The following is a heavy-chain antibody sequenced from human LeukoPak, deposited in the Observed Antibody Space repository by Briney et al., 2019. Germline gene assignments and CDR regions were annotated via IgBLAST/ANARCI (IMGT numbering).Heavy chain of an antibody. D-gene: IGHD3-10*01. CDR2: IFGAGKNTT. J-gene: IGHJ4*02. Sequence: PGGSLRLSCGASGFTFSNYAMNWVRQAPGKGLEWVSIIFGAGKNTTYYADSVKGRFTVSRDNSKNTLYLQMTSLRPEDTAIYYCAKRNTMVRGGPCFDYWGRGILVTVSS. CDR3: AKRNTMVRGGPCFDY. CDR1: GFTFSNYA. V-gene: IGHV3-23*01.